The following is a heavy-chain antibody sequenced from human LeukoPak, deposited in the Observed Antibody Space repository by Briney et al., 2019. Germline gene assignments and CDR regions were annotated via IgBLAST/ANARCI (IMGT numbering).Heavy chain of an antibody. CDR3: ARGPGVITPYYFDY. CDR1: GGSFSGYY. D-gene: IGHD3-3*01. J-gene: IGHJ4*02. V-gene: IGHV4-34*01. CDR2: INHSGST. Sequence: SETLSLTCAIYGGSFSGYYWSWSRQPPGKGLEWIGEINHSGSTNYNPSLKSRVTISVDTSKNQFSLKLSSVTAADTAVYYCARGPGVITPYYFDYWGQGTLVTVSS.